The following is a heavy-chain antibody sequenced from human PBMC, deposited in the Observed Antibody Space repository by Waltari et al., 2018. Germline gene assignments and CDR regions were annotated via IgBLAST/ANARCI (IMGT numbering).Heavy chain of an antibody. J-gene: IGHJ5*02. CDR3: VRSDWFDP. CDR1: GFTLSSYW. Sequence: EVQLVESGGGSVQPGGSLRLSCAASGFTLSSYWMNWVRQPPGKGRVWVARIKNDGRSTRDADSVKGRFTISRDNAKNALYLQMNSLRADDTAVYFCVRSDWFDPWGQGTLVTVSS. CDR2: IKNDGRST. V-gene: IGHV3-74*01.